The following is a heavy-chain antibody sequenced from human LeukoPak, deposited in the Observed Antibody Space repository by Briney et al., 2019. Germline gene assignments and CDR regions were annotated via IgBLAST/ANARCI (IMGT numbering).Heavy chain of an antibody. CDR1: GITVSSKY. D-gene: IGHD1-1*01. CDR3: AKERTSEGYFDY. J-gene: IGHJ4*02. Sequence: GSLRLSCAASGITVSSKYMSWVRQAPGKGLEWVSALSGSGGSSYYADSVRGRFTISRDNSKNTLYLQMNSLRAEDTAVYYCAKERTSEGYFDYWGQGTLVTVSS. CDR2: LSGSGGSS. V-gene: IGHV3-23*01.